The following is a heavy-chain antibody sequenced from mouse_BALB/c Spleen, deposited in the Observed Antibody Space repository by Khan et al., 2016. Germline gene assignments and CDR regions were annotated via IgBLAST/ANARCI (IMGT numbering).Heavy chain of an antibody. V-gene: IGHV3-2*02. CDR2: ISYIGST. CDR1: GYSITSDYA. Sequence: EVQLQESGPGLVKPSQSLSLTCTVTGYSITSDYAWNWIRQFPGNKLVWMGYISYIGSTSYNPSPKSRISFTRDTSKNQIFLQLNSVTTEDTATYYCARGLGRAYWGQGTRVTVSA. CDR3: ARGLGRAY. D-gene: IGHD4-1*01. J-gene: IGHJ3*01.